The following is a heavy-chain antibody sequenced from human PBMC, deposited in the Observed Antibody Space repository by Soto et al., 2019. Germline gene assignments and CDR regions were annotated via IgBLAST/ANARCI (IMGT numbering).Heavy chain of an antibody. Sequence: QVTLKESGPVLVKPTETLTLTCTVSGFSLSNARMGVSWIRQPPGKALEWLTHIFSNDEKSYSTSLKSRHTNSKHTSKRQVLITKTNMDPVNPATYYCARSSYSSSWYFDYWGQRTLVTAST. CDR3: ARSSYSSSWYFDY. D-gene: IGHD6-13*01. CDR2: IFSNDEK. J-gene: IGHJ4*02. CDR1: GFSLSNARMG. V-gene: IGHV2-26*01.